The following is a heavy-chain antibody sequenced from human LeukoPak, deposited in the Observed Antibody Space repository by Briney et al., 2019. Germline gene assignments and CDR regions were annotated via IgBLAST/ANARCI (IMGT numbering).Heavy chain of an antibody. CDR3: ARGRGYSYGPNLFDP. J-gene: IGHJ5*02. CDR1: GGSFSGDY. D-gene: IGHD5-18*01. Sequence: SETLSVTCAVYGGSFSGDYWSCIRQPPGKGLEWIGETNHSGSTNYNPSLKSRVTISVDTSRNQFSLKLSSVTAADTAVYYCARGRGYSYGPNLFDPRGQGTLVTVSS. CDR2: TNHSGST. V-gene: IGHV4-34*01.